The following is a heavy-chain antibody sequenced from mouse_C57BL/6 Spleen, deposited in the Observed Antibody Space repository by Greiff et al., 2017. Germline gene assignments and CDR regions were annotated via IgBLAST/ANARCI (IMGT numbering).Heavy chain of an antibody. V-gene: IGHV3-6*01. CDR3: ARDDGYYLDY. D-gene: IGHD2-3*01. CDR1: GYSITSGYY. J-gene: IGHJ2*01. CDR2: ISYDGSN. Sequence: LQESGPGLVKPSQSLSLTCSVTGYSITSGYYWNWIRQFPGNKLEWMGYISYDGSNNYNPSLKNRISITRDTSKNQFFLKLNSVTTEDTATYYCARDDGYYLDYWGQGTTLTVSS.